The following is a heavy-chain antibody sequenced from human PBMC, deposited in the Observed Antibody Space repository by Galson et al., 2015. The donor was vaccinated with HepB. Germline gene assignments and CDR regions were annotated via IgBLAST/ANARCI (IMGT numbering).Heavy chain of an antibody. V-gene: IGHV1-46*03. CDR1: GYTFTSYS. CDR3: ARGVRPYYYGSGSPRDYYYGMDV. Sequence: SVKVSCKASGYTFTSYSMHWVRQAPGQGLEWLGIINPSGGSTSYAQKFQGRVTMTRDTSTSTVYTALSSLRSEDTAGYYCARGVRPYYYGSGSPRDYYYGMDVWGQGTTVTVSS. D-gene: IGHD3-10*01. CDR2: INPSGGST. J-gene: IGHJ6*02.